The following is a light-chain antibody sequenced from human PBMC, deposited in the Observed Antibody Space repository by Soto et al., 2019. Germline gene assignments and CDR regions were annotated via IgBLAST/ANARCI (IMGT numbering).Light chain of an antibody. CDR2: GAS. CDR3: QQYGSSPRSIT. J-gene: IGKJ5*01. Sequence: EIVLTQSPGTLSLYPGERATLSCRASQSVSSSYLAWYQQKPGQAPRLLIYGASSRATGIPDRFSGSGSGTDFTLTISRLEPEDFAVYYCQQYGSSPRSITFGQGTRLEIK. CDR1: QSVSSSY. V-gene: IGKV3-20*01.